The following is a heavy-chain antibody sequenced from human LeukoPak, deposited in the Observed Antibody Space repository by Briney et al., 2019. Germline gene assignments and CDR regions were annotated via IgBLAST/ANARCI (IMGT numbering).Heavy chain of an antibody. V-gene: IGHV3-53*01. D-gene: IGHD3-9*01. J-gene: IGHJ3*02. Sequence: GGSLRLSCVASGFTFSSYTMSWVRQAPGKGLEWVSVIYSGGSTYYADSVKGRFTISRDNSKNTLYLQMNSLRAEDTAVYYCARVIVTGYYDAFDIWGQGTMVTVSS. CDR1: GFTFSSYT. CDR3: ARVIVTGYYDAFDI. CDR2: IYSGGST.